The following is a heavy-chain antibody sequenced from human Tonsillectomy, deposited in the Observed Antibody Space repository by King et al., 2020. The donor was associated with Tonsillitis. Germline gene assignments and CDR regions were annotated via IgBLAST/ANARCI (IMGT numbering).Heavy chain of an antibody. Sequence: VQLVESGGGLVQPGRSLRLSCAASGFTFDDYAMHWVRQAPGKGLEWVSGISWNSGSIGYADSVKGRFTISRDNAKNSLYLQMNSLRAEDTALYYCAKARTAVAGPILDYWGQGTLVTVSS. D-gene: IGHD6-19*01. CDR2: ISWNSGSI. V-gene: IGHV3-9*01. CDR3: AKARTAVAGPILDY. J-gene: IGHJ4*02. CDR1: GFTFDDYA.